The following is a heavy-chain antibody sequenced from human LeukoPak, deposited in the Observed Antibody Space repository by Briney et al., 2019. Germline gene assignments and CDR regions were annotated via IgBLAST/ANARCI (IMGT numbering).Heavy chain of an antibody. CDR2: VSSSGNTI. V-gene: IGHV3-48*01. D-gene: IGHD3-10*01. Sequence: PGESLRLSCAVSGFTFSSYIMNWVRQAPGKGLEWVSYVSSSGNTIYYDDSGKGQLPIPTETAHNSRYLQINSLRAENTAMYYCPRIGNFDYWGQRTLDTLSS. J-gene: IGHJ4*02. CDR3: PRIGNFDY. CDR1: GFTFSSYI.